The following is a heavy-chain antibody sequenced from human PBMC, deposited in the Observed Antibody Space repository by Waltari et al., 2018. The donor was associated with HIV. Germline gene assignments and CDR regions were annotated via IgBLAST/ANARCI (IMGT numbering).Heavy chain of an antibody. CDR2: RYVDGTS. CDR1: IFRDLDNY. V-gene: IGHV3-53*05. Sequence: EVQLVTTGGRLVLPGVSLRLSFTPSIFRDLDNYIPWVRQAPGTGLEWVSVRYVDGTSHYSDSVRGRFLVSGDKSKNTVFLQMNYLIVEDTALYFCVKGVKFYGPWGQGTQVTVSP. D-gene: IGHD2-21*01. J-gene: IGHJ5*02. CDR3: VKGVKFYGP.